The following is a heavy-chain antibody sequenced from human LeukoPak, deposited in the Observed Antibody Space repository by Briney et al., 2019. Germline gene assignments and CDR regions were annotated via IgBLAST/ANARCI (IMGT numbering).Heavy chain of an antibody. CDR1: GFTLSSYW. CDR2: IKQDGSER. Sequence: GGSLRLSCAASGFTLSSYWMTWVRQAPGKGLEWVANIKQDGSERYYVDSVKGRFTISRDNAKNSLYLEMSSLRAEGTAVYYCARIYSSGWPPSSSGYFDYWGQGTLVTVSS. CDR3: ARIYSSGWPPSSSGYFDY. D-gene: IGHD6-19*01. J-gene: IGHJ4*02. V-gene: IGHV3-7*03.